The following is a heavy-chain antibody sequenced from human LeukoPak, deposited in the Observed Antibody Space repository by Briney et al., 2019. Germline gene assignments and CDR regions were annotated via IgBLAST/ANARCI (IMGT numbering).Heavy chain of an antibody. Sequence: GGSLRLSCAASGFTFDDYAMHWVRQAPGEGLEWVSLISWDGGSTYYADSVKGRFTISRDNSKNSLYLQMNSLRAEDTALYYCAKGYSGYDYYYYMDVWGKGTTVTVSS. CDR1: GFTFDDYA. J-gene: IGHJ6*03. CDR2: ISWDGGST. V-gene: IGHV3-43D*03. CDR3: AKGYSGYDYYYYMDV. D-gene: IGHD5-12*01.